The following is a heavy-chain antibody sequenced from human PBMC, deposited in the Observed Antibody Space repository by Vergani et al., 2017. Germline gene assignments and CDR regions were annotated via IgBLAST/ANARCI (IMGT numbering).Heavy chain of an antibody. CDR1: GYSVTNYW. J-gene: IGHJ4*02. Sequence: EVQLVQSGAEVKKPGESLKISGQISGYSVTNYWIGLVRQLPGKGLEWMGIIHPADSDTRYSPSFQGQVTISVDKSISTASLQRSSLRASDSAMYYCARLYGRDSSGSKYFDYLGQGTLVTVSS. CDR2: IHPADSDT. D-gene: IGHD3-22*01. CDR3: ARLYGRDSSGSKYFDY. V-gene: IGHV5-51*01.